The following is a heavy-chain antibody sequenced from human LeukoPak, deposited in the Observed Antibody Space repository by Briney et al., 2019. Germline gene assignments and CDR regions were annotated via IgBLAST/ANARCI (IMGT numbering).Heavy chain of an antibody. J-gene: IGHJ5*02. D-gene: IGHD3-10*01. CDR1: GGSISSYY. Sequence: SETLSLTCTVSGGSISSYYWSWIRQPPGKGLEWIGYIYYSGSTNYNPSLKSRVTISVDTSKNQSSLKLSSVTAADTAVYYCARGEPDYVNWFDPWGQGTLVTVSS. V-gene: IGHV4-59*01. CDR2: IYYSGST. CDR3: ARGEPDYVNWFDP.